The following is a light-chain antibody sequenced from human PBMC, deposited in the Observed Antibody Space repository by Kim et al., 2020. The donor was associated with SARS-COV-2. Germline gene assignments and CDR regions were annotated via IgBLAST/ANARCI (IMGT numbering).Light chain of an antibody. V-gene: IGKV3-20*01. CDR1: QSVSSSY. CDR3: QQYGSSPPT. CDR2: GAS. J-gene: IGKJ1*01. Sequence: SPGERATLSCRASQSVSSSYLVWYQQKPGQAPRLLIYGASSRATGIPDRFSGSGSGTDFTLTISRLEPEDFAVYYCQQYGSSPPTFGQGTKVDIK.